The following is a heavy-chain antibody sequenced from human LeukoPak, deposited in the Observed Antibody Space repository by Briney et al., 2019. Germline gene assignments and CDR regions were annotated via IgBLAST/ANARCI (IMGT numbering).Heavy chain of an antibody. Sequence: SGPTLVNPTQPLTLTCTFSGFSLSTSGVGVGWIREPPGKALEWLALIYWNDDKRYSPSLKSRLTITKDTSKNQVVLTMTNMDPVDTATYYCAQTTTVTTIGPYFDYWGQGTLVTVSS. J-gene: IGHJ4*02. D-gene: IGHD4-17*01. CDR3: AQTTTVTTIGPYFDY. CDR1: GFSLSTSGVG. V-gene: IGHV2-5*01. CDR2: IYWNDDK.